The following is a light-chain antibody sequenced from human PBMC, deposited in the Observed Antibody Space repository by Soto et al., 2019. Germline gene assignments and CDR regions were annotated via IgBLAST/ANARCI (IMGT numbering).Light chain of an antibody. CDR1: QSVSDK. V-gene: IGKV3-15*01. J-gene: IGKJ2*01. CDR3: QQYKSWPYT. Sequence: EIVVTQSPATLSVSPGERATLSCRASQSVSDKSAWYQQKPGQAPRLLIFGASTRATGIPARFSGSGSGTEFTLTISSLQSEDFAVYYCQQYKSWPYTFGKGTKVDIK. CDR2: GAS.